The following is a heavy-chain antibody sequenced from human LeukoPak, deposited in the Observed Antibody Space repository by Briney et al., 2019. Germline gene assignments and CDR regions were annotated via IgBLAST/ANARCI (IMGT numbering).Heavy chain of an antibody. CDR1: GFTFSTYP. V-gene: IGHV3-7*01. CDR3: ATYSSLNRREFQY. Sequence: GRSLRLSCAASGFTFSTYPMHWVRQAPGKGLQWVANIKTDGSEKYYVDSVKGRFTISRDNAKNSLYLQMNSLRAEDTAVYYCATYSSLNRREFQYWGQGTLLTVSS. D-gene: IGHD3-22*01. J-gene: IGHJ1*01. CDR2: IKTDGSEK.